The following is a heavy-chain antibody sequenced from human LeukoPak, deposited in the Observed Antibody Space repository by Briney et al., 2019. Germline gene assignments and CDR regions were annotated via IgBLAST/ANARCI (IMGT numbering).Heavy chain of an antibody. Sequence: GGSLRLSCAASGFTFSGNAMTWVRQTPGKGLNWVSTISGSGDGTYYADSVKGRFTISRDNSKNTLYLQMNSLRAEDTAVYYCARCSSYQLLSRQWGQGTLVTVSS. CDR3: ARCSSYQLLSRQ. CDR1: GFTFSGNA. V-gene: IGHV3-23*01. J-gene: IGHJ4*02. D-gene: IGHD2-2*01. CDR2: ISGSGDGT.